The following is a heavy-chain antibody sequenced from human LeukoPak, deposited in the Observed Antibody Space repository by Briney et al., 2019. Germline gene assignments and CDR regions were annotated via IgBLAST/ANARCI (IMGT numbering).Heavy chain of an antibody. Sequence: SETLSLTCTVSGYSISSGYYWGWIRQPPGKGLEWIGNIYHSGSTFYNPSLKGRVTISVDTSTHQFSLKLSSVTAADTAVYHCARLAFYDSSGYYVDAFDIWGQGTMVTVSS. D-gene: IGHD3-22*01. CDR1: GYSISSGYY. J-gene: IGHJ3*02. CDR3: ARLAFYDSSGYYVDAFDI. V-gene: IGHV4-38-2*02. CDR2: IYHSGST.